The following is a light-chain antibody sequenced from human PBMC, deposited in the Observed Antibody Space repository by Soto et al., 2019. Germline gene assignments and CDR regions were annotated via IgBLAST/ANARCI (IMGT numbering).Light chain of an antibody. V-gene: IGKV3-20*01. CDR1: HSVRSTY. CDR3: QLYGSSPPVT. CDR2: GAS. Sequence: EIVLTQSPGTLSLSPGERATLSCRASHSVRSTYFVWYQQKPGQTPRVLIYGASSRATGIPDRFSGSGSGTDFTRTISRLEPEDSAVYYCQLYGSSPPVTFGQGTRLDI. J-gene: IGKJ5*01.